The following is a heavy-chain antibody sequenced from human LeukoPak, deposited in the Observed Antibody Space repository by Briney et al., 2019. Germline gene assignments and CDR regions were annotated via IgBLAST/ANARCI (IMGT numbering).Heavy chain of an antibody. CDR2: ISSSGSGTTM. CDR3: ARELHLQE. V-gene: IGHV3-11*04. CDR1: GFTFSDYY. Sequence: GGSLRLSCAASGFTFSDYYMSWIRQAPGKGLEWVSYISSSGSGTTMFYADSVKGRFTISRDNAKNSLYLQMNSLRAEDTAVYYCARELHLQEWGQGTLVTVSS. J-gene: IGHJ4*02. D-gene: IGHD5-18*01.